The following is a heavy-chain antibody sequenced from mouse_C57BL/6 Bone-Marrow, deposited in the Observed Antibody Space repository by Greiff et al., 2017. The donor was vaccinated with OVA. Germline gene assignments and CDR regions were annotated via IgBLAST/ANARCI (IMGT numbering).Heavy chain of an antibody. CDR1: GYAFSSYW. CDR2: IYPGSGST. D-gene: IGHD1-2*01. J-gene: IGHJ2*01. CDR3: ARGFKTTASGFDY. V-gene: IGHV1-55*01. Sequence: QVQLQQSGAELVKPGASVKISCKASGYAFSSYWITWVKQRPGQGLEWIGDIYPGSGSTNYNEKFKSKATLTVDTSSSTAYRQLSSLTSEDSAVYYCARGFKTTASGFDYWGQGTTLTVSS.